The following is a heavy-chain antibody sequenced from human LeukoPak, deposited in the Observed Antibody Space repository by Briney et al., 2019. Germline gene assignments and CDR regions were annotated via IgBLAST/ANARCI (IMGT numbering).Heavy chain of an antibody. J-gene: IGHJ5*02. D-gene: IGHD2-15*01. CDR2: IYHSGST. CDR3: ARGRRPLGYCSGGSCYSFDP. Sequence: SETLSLTCAVSGGSISSGGYSWSWIRQPPGKGLEWIGYIYHSGSTYYNPSLKSRVTISVDRSKNQFSLKLSSVTAADTAVYYRARGRRPLGYCSGGSCYSFDPWGQGTLVTVSS. V-gene: IGHV4-30-2*01. CDR1: GGSISSGGYS.